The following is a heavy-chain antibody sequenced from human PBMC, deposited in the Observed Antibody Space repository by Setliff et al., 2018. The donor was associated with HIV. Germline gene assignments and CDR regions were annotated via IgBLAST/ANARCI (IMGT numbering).Heavy chain of an antibody. V-gene: IGHV5-51*01. CDR1: GYSFTNSW. Sequence: GESLKISCKGSGYSFTNSWIGWVRQMPGKGLEWMGIIYPGDSDTRYSPSFQGQVTISVDKSTNTAFLQWTSLRASDTAMYYCTRLWHENWGGVDYWGQGTLVTVSS. D-gene: IGHD3-16*01. CDR3: TRLWHENWGGVDY. J-gene: IGHJ4*02. CDR2: IYPGDSDT.